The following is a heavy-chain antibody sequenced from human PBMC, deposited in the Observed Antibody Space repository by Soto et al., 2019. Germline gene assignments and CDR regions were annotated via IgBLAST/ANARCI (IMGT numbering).Heavy chain of an antibody. CDR3: ARDEIGIAAAGYGLDV. CDR1: GYTFTSYG. Sequence: ASVKVSCKASGYTFTSYGISWVRQAPGQGLEWMGWISAYNGNTNYAQKLQGRVTMTTDTSTSTAYMELRSLRSDDTAVYYCARDEIGIAAAGYGLDVWGQGTTVTVSS. D-gene: IGHD6-13*01. J-gene: IGHJ6*02. CDR2: ISAYNGNT. V-gene: IGHV1-18*01.